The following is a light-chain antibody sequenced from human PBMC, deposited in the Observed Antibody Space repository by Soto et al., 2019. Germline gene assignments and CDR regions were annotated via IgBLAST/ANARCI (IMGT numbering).Light chain of an antibody. Sequence: QSALTQPLSASGSPGQSVTISCTGTSSDVGGYNFVSWYQHHPGKAPKRMIYEVNKRPSGVPDRISGSKSRNTTYLSVSGLEDEDEADYYFSAYAVNSHYVFGSGTKVTV. V-gene: IGLV2-8*01. CDR1: SSDVGGYNF. J-gene: IGLJ1*01. CDR3: SAYAVNSHYV. CDR2: EVN.